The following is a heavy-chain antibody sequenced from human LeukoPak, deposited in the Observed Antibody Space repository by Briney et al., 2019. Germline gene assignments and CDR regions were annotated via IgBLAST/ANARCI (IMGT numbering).Heavy chain of an antibody. CDR2: IYHSGST. J-gene: IGHJ4*02. CDR3: ARDVGARLPGY. Sequence: SETLSLTCTVSGYSISSGYYWGWIRQPPGKGLEWIGSIYHSGSTNYNPSLKSRVSISVDKSQNQFSLKLDSVTAADTAMYYCARDVGARLPGYWGQGTLVTVSS. V-gene: IGHV4-38-2*02. CDR1: GYSISSGYY. D-gene: IGHD6-6*01.